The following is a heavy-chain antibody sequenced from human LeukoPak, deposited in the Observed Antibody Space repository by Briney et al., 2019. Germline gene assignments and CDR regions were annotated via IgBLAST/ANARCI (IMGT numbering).Heavy chain of an antibody. CDR2: IFYGGST. V-gene: IGHV4-59*01. CDR3: ARSGELSAGTFDI. J-gene: IGHJ3*02. Sequence: SETLSLTCTVSGGSISNYFWSWIRQPPGKGLEWIGYIFYGGSTNYNPSLKSRVTISVDTSKNQFSLKLISVTAADTAVYYCARSGELSAGTFDIWGQGTMVTVSS. CDR1: GGSISNYF. D-gene: IGHD3-16*02.